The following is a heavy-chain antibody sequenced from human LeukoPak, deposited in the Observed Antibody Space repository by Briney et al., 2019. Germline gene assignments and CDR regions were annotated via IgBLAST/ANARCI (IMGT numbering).Heavy chain of an antibody. V-gene: IGHV1-18*01. CDR3: ARDLAVAGTWYFDY. J-gene: IGHJ4*02. CDR1: GYTFTSYG. Sequence: ASVTLSCTGSGYTFTSYGISWGRQAHAPGLGLMGGMSAEKCNTHYAQKHPGRVTMTTDTSTSTDYKELRSLRSDDTAVYDCARDLAVAGTWYFDYWGQGTLVTVSS. D-gene: IGHD6-19*01. CDR2: MSAEKCNT.